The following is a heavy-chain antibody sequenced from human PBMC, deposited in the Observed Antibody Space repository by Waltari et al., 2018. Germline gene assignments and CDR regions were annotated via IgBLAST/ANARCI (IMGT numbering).Heavy chain of an antibody. Sequence: QVQLWESGGGLVQPGRSLRLSCRAYGFTFSNHGMQWVRQAPGKGLEWVEVVGQDGHTKYYGGSVEGRFTVTRDNSMNTMYLDMNSLRIDDTAIYYCAKEFGGAGSSYMSYFDSWGQGTLVTVSS. J-gene: IGHJ4*02. CDR3: AKEFGGAGSSYMSYFDS. V-gene: IGHV3-33*03. CDR2: VGQDGHTK. D-gene: IGHD3-10*01. CDR1: GFTFSNHG.